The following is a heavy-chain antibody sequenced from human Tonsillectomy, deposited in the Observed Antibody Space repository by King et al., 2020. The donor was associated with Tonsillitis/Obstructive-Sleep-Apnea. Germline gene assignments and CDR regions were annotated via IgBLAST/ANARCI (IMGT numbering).Heavy chain of an antibody. D-gene: IGHD2-15*01. CDR1: VFTVSSYA. V-gene: IGHV3-23*04. J-gene: IGHJ4*02. Sequence: VQLVESGGGLVQPGGSLRLSCAASVFTVSSYAMSWVRQAPGKVLDWVSAISGSGGSTYYADSVKCRFTISRDNSKNTLYLQMNSLIAEDTAVYYCAKAGDIVVVVAALPTYFDYWGQGTLVTVSS. CDR3: AKAGDIVVVVAALPTYFDY. CDR2: ISGSGGST.